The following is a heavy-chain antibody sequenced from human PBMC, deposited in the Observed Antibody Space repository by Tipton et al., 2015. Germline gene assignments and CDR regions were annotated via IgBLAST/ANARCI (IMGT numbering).Heavy chain of an antibody. Sequence: QSGPEVKKPGESLKISCQGSEDIFFTSWIGWVRQMPGKGLEWMGIIFPGDSDTRYSPSFQGQVTISADKSINTAYLQWSSLKASDSAMYDCVAATVVTPYCFDYWGQGSRVTVSS. CDR2: IFPGDSDT. V-gene: IGHV5-51*01. J-gene: IGHJ4*02. CDR3: VAATVVTPYCFDY. CDR1: EDIFFTSW. D-gene: IGHD4-23*01.